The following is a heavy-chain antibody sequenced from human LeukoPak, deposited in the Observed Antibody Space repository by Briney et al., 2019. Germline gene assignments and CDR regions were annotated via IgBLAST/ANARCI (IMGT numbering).Heavy chain of an antibody. CDR1: GYTFTSYY. CDR3: ARERQLSIVVASFDY. Sequence: ASMKVSCKASGYTFTSYYMHWVRQAPGQGLEWMGIINPSGGSTSYAQKFQGRVTMTRDTSTTTVYMELSSLRSEDTAAYYCARERQLSIVVASFDYWGQGTLVTVSS. CDR2: INPSGGST. V-gene: IGHV1-46*01. J-gene: IGHJ4*02. D-gene: IGHD3-22*01.